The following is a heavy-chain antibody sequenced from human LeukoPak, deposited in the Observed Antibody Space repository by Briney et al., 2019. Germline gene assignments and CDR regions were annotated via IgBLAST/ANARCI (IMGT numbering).Heavy chain of an antibody. CDR2: IYSGGST. Sequence: GGSLRLSCAASGFTVSSNYMSWVRQASGKGLEWVSVIYSGGSTYYADSVKGRFTISRDNSKNTLYLQMNSLRAEDTAVYYCAKDGWNDGLDPFDYWGQGTLVTVSS. V-gene: IGHV3-53*01. CDR3: AKDGWNDGLDPFDY. CDR1: GFTVSSNY. J-gene: IGHJ4*02. D-gene: IGHD1-1*01.